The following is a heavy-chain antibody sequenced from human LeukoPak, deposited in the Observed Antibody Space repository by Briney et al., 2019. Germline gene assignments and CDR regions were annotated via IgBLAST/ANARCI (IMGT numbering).Heavy chain of an antibody. Sequence: GGSLRLSCAVSGFTFSSYVMHWVRQAPGKGLVWVSRINTDGKTTSYADSVEGRFTISRDNAKNTVYMQMHSLRAEDTAVYYCARGYNYGHDYWGQGTLVTVSS. CDR1: GFTFSSYV. V-gene: IGHV3-74*01. D-gene: IGHD5-18*01. CDR3: ARGYNYGHDY. J-gene: IGHJ4*02. CDR2: INTDGKTT.